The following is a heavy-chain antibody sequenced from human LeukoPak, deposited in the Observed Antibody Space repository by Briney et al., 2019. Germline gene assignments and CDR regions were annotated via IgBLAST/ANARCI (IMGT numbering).Heavy chain of an antibody. V-gene: IGHV4-31*03. CDR2: IYYSGST. CDR3: ARGDRDGYLFDY. J-gene: IGHJ4*02. CDR1: GGSISSGGYY. Sequence: SETLSLTCTVSGGSISSGGYYWSWIRQHPGKGLEWIGYIYYSGSTYYNPSLKSRVTISVDTSKNQFSLKLSSVTAADTAVYYCARGDRDGYLFDYWGQGTLVTVSS. D-gene: IGHD5-24*01.